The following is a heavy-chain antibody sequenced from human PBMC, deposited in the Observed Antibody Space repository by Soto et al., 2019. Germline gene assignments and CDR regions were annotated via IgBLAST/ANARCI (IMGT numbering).Heavy chain of an antibody. CDR2: ISTSGSTI. V-gene: IGHV3-48*03. Sequence: PAGYLMLSCEAPGFSFSIYEMIWFREAPGKGLEWVAYISTSGSTIYYSDSVKGRFTISGDNAKNSRYLQMNSLRADDTAIYYCAREYSPARIDVWAQGTTVT. J-gene: IGHJ6*02. CDR1: GFSFSIYE. D-gene: IGHD6-13*01. CDR3: AREYSPARIDV.